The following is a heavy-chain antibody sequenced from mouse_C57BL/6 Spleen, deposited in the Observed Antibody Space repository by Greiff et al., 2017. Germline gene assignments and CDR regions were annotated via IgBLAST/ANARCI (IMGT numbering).Heavy chain of an antibody. Sequence: VQLQQSGAELVKPGASVKISCKASGYAFSSYWMNWVKQRPGKGLEWIGQIYPGDGDTNYNGKFKGKATLTADKSSSTAYMQLSSLTSEDSAVYFCARSRNDVLLRYYAMDYWGQGTSVTVSS. J-gene: IGHJ4*01. D-gene: IGHD1-1*01. CDR2: IYPGDGDT. V-gene: IGHV1-80*01. CDR3: ARSRNDVLLRYYAMDY. CDR1: GYAFSSYW.